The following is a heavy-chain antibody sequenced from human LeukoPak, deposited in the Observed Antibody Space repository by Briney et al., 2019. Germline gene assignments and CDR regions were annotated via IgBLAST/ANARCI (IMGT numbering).Heavy chain of an antibody. V-gene: IGHV4-34*01. CDR2: INHSGST. CDR3: ARDYCSGGSCYNWFDP. J-gene: IGHJ5*02. D-gene: IGHD2-15*01. CDR1: GLTFSDYY. Sequence: LRLSCAASGLTFSDYYMSWSRQPPGKGLEWIVGINHSGSTNYNPSLKSRVTISVDTSKNQFSLKLSSVTAADTAVYYCARDYCSGGSCYNWFDPWGQGTPVTVSS.